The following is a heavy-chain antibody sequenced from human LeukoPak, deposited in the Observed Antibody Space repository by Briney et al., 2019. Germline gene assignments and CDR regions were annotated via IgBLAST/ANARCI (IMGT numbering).Heavy chain of an antibody. CDR3: ARVDIVVVPAANAWFDP. V-gene: IGHV1-18*01. CDR1: GYAFTSYG. J-gene: IGHJ5*02. CDR2: ISAYNGNT. Sequence: ASVKVPCKASGYAFTSYGISWVRQAPGQGLEWMGWISAYNGNTNYAQKLQGRVTMTTDTSTSTAYMELRSLRSDDTAVYYCARVDIVVVPAANAWFDPWGQGTLVTVSS. D-gene: IGHD2-2*01.